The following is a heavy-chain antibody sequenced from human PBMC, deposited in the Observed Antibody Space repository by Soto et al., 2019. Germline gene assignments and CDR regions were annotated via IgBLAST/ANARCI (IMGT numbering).Heavy chain of an antibody. V-gene: IGHV3-73*02. CDR2: IRSKANSHAT. CDR1: GFTFSGSA. J-gene: IGHJ4*02. D-gene: IGHD1-26*01. Sequence: EVQLVESGGGLVQPGGSLKLSCAASGFTFSGSAMHWVRQASGKGLEWVGRIRSKANSHATAYAASLKGRFTISRDDSKNTAYLQMNSQATEDTAVYYCTRLGLGATREGDWGQGTLVTVSS. CDR3: TRLGLGATREGD.